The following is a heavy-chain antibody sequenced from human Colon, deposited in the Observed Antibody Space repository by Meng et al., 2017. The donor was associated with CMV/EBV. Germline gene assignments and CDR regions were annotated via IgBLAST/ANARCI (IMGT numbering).Heavy chain of an antibody. CDR3: ARGTVRGPADH. CDR2: INPSGGST. J-gene: IGHJ4*02. CDR1: GYTFTNYY. D-gene: IGHD2-2*01. Sequence: ASVKVSCKASGYTFTNYYMHWVRQAPGQGLEWMGLINPSGGSTSYAQKFQGRVTMTRDTSTSTVYMELSSLRSEDTAVYYCARGTVRGPADHWGQGTLVTVSS. V-gene: IGHV1-46*01.